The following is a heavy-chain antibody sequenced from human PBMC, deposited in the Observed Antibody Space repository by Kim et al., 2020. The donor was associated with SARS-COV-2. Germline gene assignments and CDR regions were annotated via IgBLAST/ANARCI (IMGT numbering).Heavy chain of an antibody. J-gene: IGHJ4*02. D-gene: IGHD4-4*01. CDR3: ARDAGYSNPHYFDY. V-gene: IGHV3-33*01. Sequence: GGSLRLSCAASGFTFSSYGMHWVRQAPGKGLEWVAVIWYDGSNKYYADSVKGRFTISRDNSKNTLYLQMNSLRAEDTAVYYCARDAGYSNPHYFDYWGQGTLVTVSS. CDR1: GFTFSSYG. CDR2: IWYDGSNK.